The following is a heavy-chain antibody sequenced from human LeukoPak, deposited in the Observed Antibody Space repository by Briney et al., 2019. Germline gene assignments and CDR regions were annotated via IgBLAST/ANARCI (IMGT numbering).Heavy chain of an antibody. V-gene: IGHV3-21*01. J-gene: IGHJ5*02. CDR1: GFTFSSYS. Sequence: GGSLRLSCAATGFTFSSYSMNWVRQAPGKGLEWVSSISSSSCYIYYADSVKGRFTISRDNAKNSLYLQMNSLRAEDTAVYYCASHPSQYSSSWYNWFDPWGQGTLVTVSS. CDR3: ASHPSQYSSSWYNWFDP. D-gene: IGHD6-13*01. CDR2: ISSSSCYI.